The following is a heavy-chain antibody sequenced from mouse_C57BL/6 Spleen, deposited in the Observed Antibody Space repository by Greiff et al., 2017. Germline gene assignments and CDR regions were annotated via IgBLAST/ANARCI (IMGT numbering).Heavy chain of an antibody. D-gene: IGHD2-4*01. J-gene: IGHJ3*01. CDR3: ARSGGLRAWFAY. CDR2: ILPGSGST. CDR1: GYTFTGYW. Sequence: VQLQQSGAELMKPGASVKLSCKATGYTFTGYWIEWVKQRPGHGLEWIGEILPGSGSTTYNEKFKGKATFTADTSSNTAYMQLSSLTTEDSAIYYCARSGGLRAWFAYWGQGTLVTVSA. V-gene: IGHV1-9*01.